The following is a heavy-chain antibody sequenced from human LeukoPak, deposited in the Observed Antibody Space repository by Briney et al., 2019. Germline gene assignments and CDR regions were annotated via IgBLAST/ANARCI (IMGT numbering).Heavy chain of an antibody. CDR1: GYTFTTYD. CDR3: ARVAGPIDH. V-gene: IGHV1-8*01. Sequence: ASVKVSCKASGYTFTTYDINWVRQATGQGLEWMGWMNPNSGNTGYAHKFQGRVTMTRNTAISTAYMELSSLRSDDTAVYFCARVAGPIDHWGQGTLVTVSS. J-gene: IGHJ4*02. CDR2: MNPNSGNT. D-gene: IGHD2-15*01.